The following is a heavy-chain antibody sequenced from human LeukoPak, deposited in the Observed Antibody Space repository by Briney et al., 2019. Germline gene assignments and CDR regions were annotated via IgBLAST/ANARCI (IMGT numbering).Heavy chain of an antibody. J-gene: IGHJ4*02. Sequence: SETLSLTCTVSGYSISSGNYWDWIRQPPGKGLEWIGSIYHSGSTYYNPSLKSRVTISVLTSKNQFPLKLSSVTAADTAVYYCARLRGYWAAFDYWGQGTLVTVSS. CDR3: ARLRGYWAAFDY. CDR2: IYHSGST. D-gene: IGHD2-8*02. V-gene: IGHV4-38-2*02. CDR1: GYSISSGNY.